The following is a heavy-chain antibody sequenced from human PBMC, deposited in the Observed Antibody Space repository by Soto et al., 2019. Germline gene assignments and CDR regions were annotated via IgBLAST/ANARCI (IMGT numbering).Heavy chain of an antibody. CDR2: IYHSGST. V-gene: IGHV4-4*02. J-gene: IGHJ4*02. CDR3: ASTRGGSYSTPSFDY. Sequence: PSETLSLTCAVSGGSISSSNWWSWVRQPPGKGLEWIGEIYHSGSTNYNPSLKSRVTISVDKSKNQFSLKLSSVTAADTAVYYCASTRGGSYSTPSFDYWGQGTLVTVSS. CDR1: GGSISSSNW. D-gene: IGHD6-13*01.